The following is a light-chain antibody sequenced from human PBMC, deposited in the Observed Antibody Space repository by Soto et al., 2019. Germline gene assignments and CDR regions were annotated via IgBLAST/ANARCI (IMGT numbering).Light chain of an antibody. Sequence: EIVLTPSPGPLSLSPGERSTLSCRASQSVSSSYLAWYQQKPGQAPRLLIYAASSRATGIPDRFSGSGSGTDFTLTISRLEPEDFAVYYCQQYNTWHPTIGLGTKVDIK. V-gene: IGKV3-20*01. CDR2: AAS. CDR3: QQYNTWHPT. CDR1: QSVSSSY. J-gene: IGKJ1*01.